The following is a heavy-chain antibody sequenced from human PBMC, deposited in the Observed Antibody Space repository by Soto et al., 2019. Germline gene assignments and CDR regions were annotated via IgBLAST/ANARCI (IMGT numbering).Heavy chain of an antibody. CDR3: AKDAYNAAFDV. CDR1: GFSFNIFG. Sequence: VGSLRLSCAKSGFSFNIFGMHWVRQAPGKALEWVGLISKNGDNQYYGDSAKGRFIISRDNPKNSLYLQLHSLRPDDTAVYYCAKDAYNAAFDVWGQGTMVTVSS. J-gene: IGHJ3*01. CDR2: ISKNGDNQ. V-gene: IGHV3-30*18. D-gene: IGHD1-1*01.